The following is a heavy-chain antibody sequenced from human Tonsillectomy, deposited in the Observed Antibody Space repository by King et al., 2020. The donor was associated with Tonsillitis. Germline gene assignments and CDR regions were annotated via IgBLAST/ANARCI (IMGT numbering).Heavy chain of an antibody. D-gene: IGHD6-13*01. J-gene: IGHJ4*02. CDR1: GFTFSSYG. CDR2: IRYDGSNK. CDR3: AKERWVEQQLGVRFDY. Sequence: VQLVESGGGVVQPGGSLRLSCAASGFTFSSYGMHWVRQAPGKGLEWVAFIRYDGSNKYYADSVKGRFTISRDNSKNTLYLQMNSLRAEDTDVYYCAKERWVEQQLGVRFDYGGQGTLVTVSS. V-gene: IGHV3-30*02.